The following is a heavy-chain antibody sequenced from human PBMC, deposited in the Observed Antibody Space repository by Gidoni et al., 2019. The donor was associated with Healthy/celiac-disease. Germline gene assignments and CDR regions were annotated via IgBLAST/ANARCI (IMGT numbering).Heavy chain of an antibody. CDR2: ISSSSSYI. Sequence: EVQLVESGGGLVKPGGSLRLSCAASGFTFSSYSMNWVRQAPGKGLEWVSSISSSSSYIYYADSVKGRFTISRDNAKNSLYLQMNSLRAEDTAVYYCARDDRVYLNWFDPWGQGTLVTVSS. D-gene: IGHD3-10*01. J-gene: IGHJ5*02. V-gene: IGHV3-21*01. CDR3: ARDDRVYLNWFDP. CDR1: GFTFSSYS.